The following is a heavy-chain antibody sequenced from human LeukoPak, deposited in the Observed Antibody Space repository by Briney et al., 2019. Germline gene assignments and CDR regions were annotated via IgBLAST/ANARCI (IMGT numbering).Heavy chain of an antibody. V-gene: IGHV3-53*04. D-gene: IGHD3-22*01. CDR2: IYSGGNT. CDR3: AKMRYYASGGFPNFDY. J-gene: IGHJ4*02. Sequence: GGSLRLSCAASGFTVSSNYMTWVRQAPGKGLEWVSVIYSGGNTYYADSVEGRFTISRHNSENTLYLQMNSLRPEDTAVYYCAKMRYYASGGFPNFDYWGQGTLATVYS. CDR1: GFTVSSNY.